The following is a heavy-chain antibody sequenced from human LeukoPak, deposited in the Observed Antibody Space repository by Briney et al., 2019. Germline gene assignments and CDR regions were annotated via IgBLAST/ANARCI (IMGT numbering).Heavy chain of an antibody. CDR1: GFTFSSYW. CDR2: IKQDGSGK. D-gene: IGHD5-24*01. J-gene: IGHJ4*02. V-gene: IGHV3-7*01. Sequence: GGSLRLSCAASGFTFSSYWMSWVRQAPGKGLEWVANIKQDGSGKYYVDSVKGRFTISRDNAKNSLYLQMNSLRAEDTAVYYCAKERGAGWLQLDYWGQGTLVTVSS. CDR3: AKERGAGWLQLDY.